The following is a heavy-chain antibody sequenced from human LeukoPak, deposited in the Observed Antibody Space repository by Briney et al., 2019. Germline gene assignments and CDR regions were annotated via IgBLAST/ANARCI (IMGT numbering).Heavy chain of an antibody. D-gene: IGHD2-8*01. CDR1: GFTFSSYS. CDR2: ISSSSSYI. CDR3: ASGRCTNGVCYKGYY. V-gene: IGHV3-21*01. Sequence: GGSLRLSCAASGFTFSSYSMNWVRQAPGKGLEWVSSISSSSSYIYYADSVKGRFTISRDNAKNSLYLQMNSLRAEDTAVYYRASGRCTNGVCYKGYYWGQGTLVTVSS. J-gene: IGHJ4*02.